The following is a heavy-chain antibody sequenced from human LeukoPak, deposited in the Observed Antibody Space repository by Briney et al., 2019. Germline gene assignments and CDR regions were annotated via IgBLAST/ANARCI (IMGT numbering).Heavy chain of an antibody. D-gene: IGHD5-12*01. CDR1: GFTFSNYD. CDR3: PKGGRHGYSSYERGYFDH. V-gene: IGHV3-30*02. Sequence: PGGSLRLSCAASGFTFSNYDMYWVRQAPGKGLEWVAFIEYGGSKQNYADSVKGRLTISRDNSKNTLYLQMNSLRTEDTAVYYCPKGGRHGYSSYERGYFDHWGQGTLVTVSS. CDR2: IEYGGSKQ. J-gene: IGHJ4*02.